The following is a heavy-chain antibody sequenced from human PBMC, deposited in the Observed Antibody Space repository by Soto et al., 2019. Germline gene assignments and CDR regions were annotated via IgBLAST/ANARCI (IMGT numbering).Heavy chain of an antibody. CDR1: GFTFSSYG. D-gene: IGHD6-6*01. J-gene: IGHJ4*02. CDR2: ISYDGSNK. V-gene: IGHV3-30*18. Sequence: GGSLRLSCAASGFTFSSYGMHWVRQAPGKGLEWVAVISYDGSNKYYADSVKGRFTISRDNSKNTLYLQMNSLRAEDTAVYYCAKELISSSPVAYDYWGQGTLVTVSS. CDR3: AKELISSSPVAYDY.